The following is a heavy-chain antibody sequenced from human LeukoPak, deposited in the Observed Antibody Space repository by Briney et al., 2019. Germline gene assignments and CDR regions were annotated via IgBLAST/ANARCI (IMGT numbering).Heavy chain of an antibody. Sequence: ASVTVSCKASGYTFTSYGISWVRQAPGQGLEWMGWISAYNGNTNYAQKLQGRVTMTTDTSTSTAYMELRSLRSDDTAVYYCARDRRDYDILTGCYRFVAFDYWGQGTLVTVSS. J-gene: IGHJ4*02. CDR3: ARDRRDYDILTGCYRFVAFDY. D-gene: IGHD3-9*01. V-gene: IGHV1-18*04. CDR1: GYTFTSYG. CDR2: ISAYNGNT.